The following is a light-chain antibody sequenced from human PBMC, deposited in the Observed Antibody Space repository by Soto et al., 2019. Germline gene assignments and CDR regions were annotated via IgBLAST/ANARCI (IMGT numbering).Light chain of an antibody. V-gene: IGKV3-15*01. CDR2: GAS. CDR1: PSVSRD. CDR3: QQYNNWPRS. Sequence: IVMTQSPANMSVSPGERATLSGSASPSVSRDLAWYQQKPGQAPRLLIYGASTRATGIPARFSGSGSGTEFTLTISSLQSEDFAVYYCQQYNNWPRSFGQGTRLEIK. J-gene: IGKJ5*01.